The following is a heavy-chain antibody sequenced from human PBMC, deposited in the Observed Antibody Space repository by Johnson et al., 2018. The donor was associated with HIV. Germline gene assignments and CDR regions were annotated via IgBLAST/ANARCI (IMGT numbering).Heavy chain of an antibody. CDR2: IWYDGSNK. CDR3: ARGYYDSSGRTGAFDI. D-gene: IGHD3-22*01. V-gene: IGHV3-30*04. Sequence: QVQLMESGGGLVQPGRSLRLSCAASGFTFGDYAMSWVRQAPGKGLEWVAVIWYDGSNKYYADSVKGRFTISRDNSKNTLYLQMNSLGAEDTAVYYCARGYYDSSGRTGAFDIWGQGTMVTVSS. J-gene: IGHJ3*02. CDR1: GFTFGDYA.